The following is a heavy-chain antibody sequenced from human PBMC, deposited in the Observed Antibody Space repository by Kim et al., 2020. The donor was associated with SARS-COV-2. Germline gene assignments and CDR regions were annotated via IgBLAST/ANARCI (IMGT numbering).Heavy chain of an antibody. D-gene: IGHD6-19*01. CDR2: IYYSGST. J-gene: IGHJ6*02. Sequence: SETLSLTCTVSSGSISSYYWSWIRQPPGKGLEWIGYIYYSGSTNYNPSLKSRVTLSVDTSKNQFSLKLSSVTAADTAVYYCARDAAPVLSGWWGGDYYYGMDVWGQGTTVTVSS. CDR3: ARDAAPVLSGWWGGDYYYGMDV. CDR1: SGSISSYY. V-gene: IGHV4-59*01.